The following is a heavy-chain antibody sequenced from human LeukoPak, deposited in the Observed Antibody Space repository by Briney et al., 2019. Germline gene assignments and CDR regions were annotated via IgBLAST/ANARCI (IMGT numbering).Heavy chain of an antibody. V-gene: IGHV1-2*06. Sequence: GASVKVSCKASGYTFTGYYMHWVRQAPGQGLEWMGRINPNSGGTNYAQKFQGRVTMTRDTSISTAYMELSRLRSDDTAVYYCARGGTTIFGVVIRNWFDPWGQGTLVTVSS. CDR1: GYTFTGYY. J-gene: IGHJ5*02. D-gene: IGHD3-3*01. CDR2: INPNSGGT. CDR3: ARGGTTIFGVVIRNWFDP.